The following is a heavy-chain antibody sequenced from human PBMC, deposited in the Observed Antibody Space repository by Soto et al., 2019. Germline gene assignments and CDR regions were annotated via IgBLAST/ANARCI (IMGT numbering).Heavy chain of an antibody. D-gene: IGHD3-10*01. V-gene: IGHV3-23*01. Sequence: EVQLLESGGHLVQPGGSLRLSCAASGFTFGYYSMSWVRQSPGKGLEWVAGISGTGGSKYHADSVAGRFAISRDNSKRTLYLQLNNLRTEDTAVYYCANTVVRGLGTTVTVSS. CDR2: ISGTGGSK. J-gene: IGHJ6*01. CDR1: GFTFGYYS. CDR3: ANTVV.